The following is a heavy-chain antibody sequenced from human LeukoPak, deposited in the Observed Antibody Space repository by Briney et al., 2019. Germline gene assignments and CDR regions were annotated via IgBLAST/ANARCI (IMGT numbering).Heavy chain of an antibody. J-gene: IGHJ4*02. Sequence: SETLSLTCTVSGGSISSSSYYWGWIRQPPGKGLEWIGSIYYSGSTYYNPSLKSRVTISVDTSKNQFSLKLSSVTAADTAVYYCASWYRYGFTFDYWGQGTLVTVSS. V-gene: IGHV4-39*01. D-gene: IGHD5-18*01. CDR2: IYYSGST. CDR1: GGSISSSSYY. CDR3: ASWYRYGFTFDY.